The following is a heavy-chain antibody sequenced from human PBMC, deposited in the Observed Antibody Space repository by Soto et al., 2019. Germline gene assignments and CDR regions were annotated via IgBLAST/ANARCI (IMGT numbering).Heavy chain of an antibody. J-gene: IGHJ4*02. CDR1: GCTFSRYT. Sequence: GGALRVSCAASGCTFSRYTMSWVRQAPGKGLEWVSAISRSGGSTYYSDSVKGRFTISRDNSKNTLYLQMNSLGAEDTAVYYCAKGGESTYTMIDYWGQGTLVTVSS. D-gene: IGHD3-22*01. CDR2: ISRSGGST. CDR3: AKGGESTYTMIDY. V-gene: IGHV3-23*01.